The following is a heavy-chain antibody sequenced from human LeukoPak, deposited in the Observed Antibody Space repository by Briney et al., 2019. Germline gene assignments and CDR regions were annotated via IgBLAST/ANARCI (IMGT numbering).Heavy chain of an antibody. Sequence: GGSLRLSCAASGFTFDDYAMHWVRQAPGKGLECVSLISWDGDSTYYSDSVKGRFTISRDNNKNSLYLQMNSLRTEDTALYYCAKDKGLGILRYFDWYLDYWGQGTLVTVSS. CDR1: GFTFDDYA. V-gene: IGHV3-43D*03. D-gene: IGHD3-9*01. CDR3: AKDKGLGILRYFDWYLDY. CDR2: ISWDGDST. J-gene: IGHJ4*02.